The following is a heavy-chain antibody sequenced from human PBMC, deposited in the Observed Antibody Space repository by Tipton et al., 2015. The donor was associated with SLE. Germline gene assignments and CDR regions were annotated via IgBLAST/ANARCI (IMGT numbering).Heavy chain of an antibody. CDR2: ISGSGGST. V-gene: IGHV3-23*01. Sequence: GSLRLSCAASGFTFSSYAMSWVRQAPGKGLEWVSAISGSGGSTYYADSVKGRFTISRDNSKNTLYLQMNSLRAEDTAVYYCAKDEDDSSGYLYWGQGTLVTVSS. J-gene: IGHJ4*02. CDR3: AKDEDDSSGYLY. CDR1: GFTFSSYA. D-gene: IGHD3-22*01.